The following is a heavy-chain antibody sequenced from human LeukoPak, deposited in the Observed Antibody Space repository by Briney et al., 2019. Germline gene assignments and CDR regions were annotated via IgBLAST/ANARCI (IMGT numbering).Heavy chain of an antibody. J-gene: IGHJ6*03. CDR3: ASQGADCGGDCYYYYYMDV. CDR1: GGSISSGSYY. D-gene: IGHD2-21*01. V-gene: IGHV4-61*02. Sequence: PSETLSLTCTVSGGSISSGSYYWSWIRQPAGTGLEWIGRIYTSGSTNYNPSLKSRVTISVDTSKNQFSLKLSSVTAADTAVYYCASQGADCGGDCYYYYYMDVWGKGTTVTVSS. CDR2: IYTSGST.